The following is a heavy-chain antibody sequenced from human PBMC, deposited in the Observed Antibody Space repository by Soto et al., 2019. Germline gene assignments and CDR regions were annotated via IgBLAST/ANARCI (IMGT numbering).Heavy chain of an antibody. Sequence: LSLTCAVYGGSFSGYYWSWIRQPPGKGLEWIGEINHSGSTNYNPSLKSRVTISVDTSKNQFSLKLSSVTAADTAVYYCARYTTYSSSWYDYWGQGTLVTVSS. CDR1: GGSFSGYY. CDR3: ARYTTYSSSWYDY. J-gene: IGHJ4*02. V-gene: IGHV4-34*01. D-gene: IGHD6-13*01. CDR2: INHSGST.